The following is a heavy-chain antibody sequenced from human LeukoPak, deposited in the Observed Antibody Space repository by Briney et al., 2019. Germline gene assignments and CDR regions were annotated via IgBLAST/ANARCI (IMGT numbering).Heavy chain of an antibody. CDR2: ISSSSSTI. J-gene: IGHJ4*02. CDR3: ARDRYPYYYDSSGTPGFDY. D-gene: IGHD3-22*01. V-gene: IGHV3-48*02. CDR1: GFTFSSYS. Sequence: GGSLRPSCAASGFTFSSYSMNWVRQAPGKGLEWVSYISSSSSTIYYADSVKGRFTISRDNAKNSLYLQMNSLRDEDTAVYYCARDRYPYYYDSSGTPGFDYWGQGTLVTVSS.